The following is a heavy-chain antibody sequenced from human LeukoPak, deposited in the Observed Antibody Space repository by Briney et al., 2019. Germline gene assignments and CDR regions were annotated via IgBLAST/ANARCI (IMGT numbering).Heavy chain of an antibody. Sequence: ASVKVSCKASGYTFNSSYMHWVRQAPGQGLEWMGIINPSDDSTRYAQKFQGRVTMTKDTSTNTVYMHLSSLSSDDTAMYFCARAPREGAFDYWGQGTRVTVSS. CDR2: INPSDDST. D-gene: IGHD3-16*01. CDR3: ARAPREGAFDY. V-gene: IGHV1-46*02. CDR1: GYTFNSSY. J-gene: IGHJ4*02.